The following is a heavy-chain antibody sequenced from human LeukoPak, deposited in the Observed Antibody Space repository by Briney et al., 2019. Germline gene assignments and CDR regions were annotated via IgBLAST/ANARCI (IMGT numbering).Heavy chain of an antibody. CDR2: ISGSGGST. CDR3: AKDRSDYVWGSYSQFDY. D-gene: IGHD3-16*01. V-gene: IGHV3-23*01. Sequence: GGSLRLSCAASGFTFNSYAMSWVRQAPGKGLEWVSAISGSGGSTYYADSVKGRFTISRDNSKNTLYLQMNSLRAEDTAVYYCAKDRSDYVWGSYSQFDYWGQGILVTVSS. CDR1: GFTFNSYA. J-gene: IGHJ4*02.